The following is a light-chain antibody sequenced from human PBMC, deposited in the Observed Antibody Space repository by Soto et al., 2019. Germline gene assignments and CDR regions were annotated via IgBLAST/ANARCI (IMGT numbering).Light chain of an antibody. V-gene: IGLV2-18*01. CDR3: SLYTSSSTVA. CDR2: EVS. J-gene: IGLJ2*01. CDR1: SSDVGSYNR. Sequence: QSALTQPPSVSGSPGQSVTIPCTATSSDVGSYNRVSWYQQPPGTPPKLIIYEVSNRPSGVPDRFSGSKSGNTASLTISGLQAEDEADYYCSLYTSSSTVAFGGGTKLNVL.